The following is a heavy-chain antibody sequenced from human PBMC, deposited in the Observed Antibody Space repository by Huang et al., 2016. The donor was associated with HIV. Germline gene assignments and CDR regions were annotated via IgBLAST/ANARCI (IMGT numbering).Heavy chain of an antibody. CDR3: SRQDEKGYCAGDCSNHYYFGLDV. CDR1: GVSISISLYS. J-gene: IGHJ6*02. CDR2: IYYSGST. Sequence: QLQLQESGPGLVKPSETLSLTCTVSGVSISISLYSWGWIRQPPGKGLEYIGSIYYSGSTYYNPSLKSRITMSIDSSKNQFSLKLNSVTAADTAVYYCSRQDEKGYCAGDCSNHYYFGLDVWGHGTTVTVS. V-gene: IGHV4-39*01. D-gene: IGHD2-21*02.